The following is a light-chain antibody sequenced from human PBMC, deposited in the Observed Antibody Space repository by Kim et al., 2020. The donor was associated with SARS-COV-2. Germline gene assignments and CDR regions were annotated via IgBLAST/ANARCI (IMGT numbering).Light chain of an antibody. CDR2: GAS. Sequence: ASVGGGVTTSCRASQDIINDLGWYQQNPGRAPKSTIYGASGFQSGVPSRCGGSGSGTEFTLTISSLQPEDFATYFCLQHNTYPIPFGQGTRLEIK. V-gene: IGKV1-17*01. CDR3: LQHNTYPIP. J-gene: IGKJ5*01. CDR1: QDIIND.